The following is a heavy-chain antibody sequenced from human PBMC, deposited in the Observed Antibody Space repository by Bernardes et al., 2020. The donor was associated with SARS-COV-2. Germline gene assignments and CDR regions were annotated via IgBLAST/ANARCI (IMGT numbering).Heavy chain of an antibody. CDR1: GFTFSTYN. CDR3: ARDRPPAFYYDSSDYSAFDI. CDR2: ISSSSRTI. J-gene: IGHJ3*02. V-gene: IGHV3-48*01. D-gene: IGHD3-22*01. Sequence: GGSLRLSCAASGFTFSTYNMNWVRQAPGKGLEWVSYISSSSRTIYYADSVKGRFTISRDNAKNSLYLQMNSLRAEDTAMYYCARDRPPAFYYDSSDYSAFDIWGQGTMVTVSS.